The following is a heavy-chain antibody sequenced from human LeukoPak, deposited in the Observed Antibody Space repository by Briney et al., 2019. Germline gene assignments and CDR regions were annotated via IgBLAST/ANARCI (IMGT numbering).Heavy chain of an antibody. V-gene: IGHV4-39*07. CDR1: GGSISSSSYY. CDR3: ARQRMTTVTIDY. J-gene: IGHJ4*02. Sequence: PSETLSLTCAVSGGSISSSSYYWGWIRQPPGKGLEWIGSIYYSGSTYYNPSLKSRVTISVDTSKNQFSLKLSSVTAADTAVYYCARQRMTTVTIDYWGQGTLVTVSS. CDR2: IYYSGST. D-gene: IGHD4-17*01.